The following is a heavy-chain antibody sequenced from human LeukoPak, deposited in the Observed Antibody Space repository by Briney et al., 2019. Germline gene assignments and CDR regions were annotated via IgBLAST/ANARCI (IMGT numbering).Heavy chain of an antibody. CDR3: ARDQRGYGDYSDY. J-gene: IGHJ4*02. CDR2: IDPNSGGT. Sequence: ASVKVSCKASGYTFTGYYMHWVRQAPGQGLEWMGWIDPNSGGTNYAQKFQGRVTMTRDTSISTAYMELSRLRSDDTAVYYCARDQRGYGDYSDYWGQGTLVTVSS. D-gene: IGHD4-17*01. V-gene: IGHV1-2*02. CDR1: GYTFTGYY.